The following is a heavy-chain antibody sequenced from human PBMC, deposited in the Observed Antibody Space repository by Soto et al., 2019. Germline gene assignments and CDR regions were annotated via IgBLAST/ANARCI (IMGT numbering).Heavy chain of an antibody. V-gene: IGHV4-31*03. Sequence: SETLSLTCTVSGASIISGGYFWRWIRQHPGKGLEWIGYIYYNGSTYYNPSLKSRVTMSVDKSKNPLSLKLSSVTAADTAVYYCARGDRSSYDVYSGVDVLGQGTTVTVSS. CDR2: IYYNGST. D-gene: IGHD3-22*01. CDR3: ARGDRSSYDVYSGVDV. CDR1: GASIISGGYF. J-gene: IGHJ6*02.